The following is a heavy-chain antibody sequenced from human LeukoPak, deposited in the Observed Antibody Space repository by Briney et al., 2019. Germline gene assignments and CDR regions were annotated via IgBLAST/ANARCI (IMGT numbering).Heavy chain of an antibody. Sequence: GGSLRLSCAAPGFTFSSYGMHWVRQAPGKGLEWVAFIRYDGSNKYYADSVKGRFTISRDNSKNTLYLQMNSLRAEDTAVYYCAKDPYYYDSSGYYFDYWGQGTLVTVSS. CDR2: IRYDGSNK. CDR3: AKDPYYYDSSGYYFDY. V-gene: IGHV3-30*02. D-gene: IGHD3-22*01. CDR1: GFTFSSYG. J-gene: IGHJ4*02.